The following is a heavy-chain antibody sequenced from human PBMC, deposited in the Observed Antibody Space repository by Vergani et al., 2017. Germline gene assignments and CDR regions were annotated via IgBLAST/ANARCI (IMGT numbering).Heavy chain of an antibody. V-gene: IGHV3-30*18. D-gene: IGHD2-15*01. CDR3: GKEGGGYCSGGTCYPEY. CDR1: RSTFKTYG. CDR2: ISYDGSIK. J-gene: IGHJ4*02. Sequence: QGQLVESGGGIVQPGRSLTLSCVASRSTFKTYGMHWVRQAPGKGLEWVTGISYDGSIKYHADSVKGRFTISRDQANNTLYLQMNSLRPEDTAVYYCGKEGGGYCSGGTCYPEYWGQGTLVIVSS.